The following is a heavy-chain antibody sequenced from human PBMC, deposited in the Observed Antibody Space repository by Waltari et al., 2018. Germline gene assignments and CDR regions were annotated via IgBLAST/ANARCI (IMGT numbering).Heavy chain of an antibody. J-gene: IGHJ4*02. V-gene: IGHV3-21*02. CDR2: ISGGSSYT. Sequence: EVQLVGSGGGLVKPGGSLRLSCAASGFTFSSYTMNWVRQAPGKGLEWVSAISGGSSYTYYADSVKGRFTISRDNVKNSLYLQMNSLRVEDTAVYYCAREWGVMLGTAAYYLDHWTQGTLVTVSS. CDR1: GFTFSSYT. CDR3: AREWGVMLGTAAYYLDH. D-gene: IGHD3-16*01.